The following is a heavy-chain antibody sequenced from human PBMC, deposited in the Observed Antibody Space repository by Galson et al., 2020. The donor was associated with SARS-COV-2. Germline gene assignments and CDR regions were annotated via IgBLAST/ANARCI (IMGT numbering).Heavy chain of an antibody. CDR2: VSQSGDT. CDR1: GGSITSTSYY. V-gene: IGHV4-39*02. D-gene: IGHD5-12*01. J-gene: IGHJ4*01. Sequence: SETLSLTCTVSGGSITSTSYYWGWVRQPPGKGLEWIGSVSQSGDTDVNATLKSRLAISVDTSKNHISLTLESVTAADTAVYYCAQQFDIVAATYFRSWGPEPWSPSPQ. CDR3: AQQFDIVAATYFRS.